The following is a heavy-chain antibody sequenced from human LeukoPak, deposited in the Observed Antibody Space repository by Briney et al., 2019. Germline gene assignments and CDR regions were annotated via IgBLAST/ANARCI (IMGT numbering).Heavy chain of an antibody. V-gene: IGHV3-15*01. CDR1: GFTFNNAW. Sequence: GGSLRLSCAAPGFTFNNAWMYWVRQAPGKGLEWVGRIKSKTDGGTTDYAAPVKGRFTISRDDSKNTLYLQMNSLQTEDTAVYYCMRAYPYDYWGQGTLVTVSS. J-gene: IGHJ4*02. CDR3: MRAYPYDY. CDR2: IKSKTDGGTT.